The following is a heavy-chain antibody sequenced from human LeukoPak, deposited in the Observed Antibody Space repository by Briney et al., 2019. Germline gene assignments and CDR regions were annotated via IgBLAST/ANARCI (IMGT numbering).Heavy chain of an antibody. J-gene: IGHJ6*03. Sequence: ASVKVSCKASGYTFTGYYMHWVRQAPGQGLEWMGWINPNSGGTNYAQKFQGRVTMTRDTSISTAYMELSRLRSDDTAVYYCAREYYDFWSGYYELYYYYMDVWGKGTTVTVSS. CDR1: GYTFTGYY. CDR3: AREYYDFWSGYYELYYYYMDV. D-gene: IGHD3-3*01. CDR2: INPNSGGT. V-gene: IGHV1-2*02.